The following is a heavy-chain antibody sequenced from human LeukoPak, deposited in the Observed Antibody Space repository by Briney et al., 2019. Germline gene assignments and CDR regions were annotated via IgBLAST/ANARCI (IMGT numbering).Heavy chain of an antibody. CDR2: INPNSGGT. D-gene: IGHD3-22*01. CDR1: GYTFTSYD. CDR3: ARDQYYDSSGYYYLFDY. Sequence: ASVRVSCKASGYTFTSYDINWVRQAPGQGLEWMGRINPNSGGTNYAQKFQGRVTMTRDTSISTAYMELSRLRSDDTAVYYCARDQYYDSSGYYYLFDYWGQGTLVTVSS. J-gene: IGHJ4*02. V-gene: IGHV1-2*06.